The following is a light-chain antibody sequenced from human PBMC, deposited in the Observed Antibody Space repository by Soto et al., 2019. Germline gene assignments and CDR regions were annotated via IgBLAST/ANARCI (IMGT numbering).Light chain of an antibody. CDR3: QQYDTYWT. Sequence: DIQMTQSPSTLSASVGDRVIITCRASQSISSWLAWYQQKPGKAPKLLIYKASTLESGVPSRFSGSGSGTDFTLTISSLQPDDFATYYCQQYDTYWTFGQGTKVESK. CDR2: KAS. CDR1: QSISSW. J-gene: IGKJ1*01. V-gene: IGKV1-5*03.